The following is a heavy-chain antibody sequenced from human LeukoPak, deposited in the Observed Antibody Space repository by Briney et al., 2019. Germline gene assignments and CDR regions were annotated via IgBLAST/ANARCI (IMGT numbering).Heavy chain of an antibody. CDR1: GGTFSSYA. V-gene: IGHV1-69*06. Sequence: ASVKVSCKASGGTFSSYAISWVRQAPGQGLEWMGGIIPIFGTANYAQKFQGRVTITADKSTSTAYMELSSLRSEDTAVYYCARSHSSGWYFDYWGQGTLVTVSS. CDR2: IIPIFGTA. J-gene: IGHJ4*02. CDR3: ARSHSSGWYFDY. D-gene: IGHD6-19*01.